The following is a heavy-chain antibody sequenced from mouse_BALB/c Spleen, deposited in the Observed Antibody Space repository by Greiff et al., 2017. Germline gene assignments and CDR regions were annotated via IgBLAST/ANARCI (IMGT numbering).Heavy chain of an antibody. D-gene: IGHD2-1*01. CDR2: IYPYNGGT. V-gene: IGHV1S29*02. Sequence: EVHLVESGPELVKPGASVKISCKASGYTFTDYNMHWVKQSHGKSLEWIGYIYPYNGGTGYNQKFKSKATLTVDNSSSTAYMELRSLTSEDSAVYYCARGGNYYAMDYWGQGTSVTVSS. CDR1: GYTFTDYN. J-gene: IGHJ4*01. CDR3: ARGGNYYAMDY.